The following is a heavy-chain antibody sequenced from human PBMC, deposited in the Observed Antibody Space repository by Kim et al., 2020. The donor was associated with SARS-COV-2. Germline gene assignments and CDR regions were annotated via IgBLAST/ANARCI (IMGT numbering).Heavy chain of an antibody. CDR1: GGTFSSYA. V-gene: IGHV1-69*13. CDR3: ARLIAARPWQWSGNYYYYGMDV. J-gene: IGHJ6*02. D-gene: IGHD6-6*01. CDR2: IIPIFGTA. Sequence: SVKVSCKASGGTFSSYAISWVRQAPGQGLEWMGGIIPIFGTANYAQKFQGRVTITADESTSTAYMELSSLRSEDTAVYYCARLIAARPWQWSGNYYYYGMDVWGQGTTVTVSS.